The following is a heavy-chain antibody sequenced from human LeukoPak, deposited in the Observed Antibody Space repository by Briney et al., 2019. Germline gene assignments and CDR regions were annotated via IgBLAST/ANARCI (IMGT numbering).Heavy chain of an antibody. D-gene: IGHD3-22*01. V-gene: IGHV5-51*01. Sequence: GESLKISCKTSGYSFTTYWIAWVRQMPGKGLEWMGIIHPGRSDIRYSPSFQGPVTISADKSISTAYLQWSSLEASDTAVYYCTRREDRTGYSDYWGQGTLVTVSS. CDR3: TRREDRTGYSDY. CDR2: IHPGRSDI. CDR1: GYSFTTYW. J-gene: IGHJ4*02.